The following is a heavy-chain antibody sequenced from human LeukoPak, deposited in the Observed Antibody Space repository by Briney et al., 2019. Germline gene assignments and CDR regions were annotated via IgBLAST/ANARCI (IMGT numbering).Heavy chain of an antibody. J-gene: IGHJ4*02. V-gene: IGHV4-4*07. D-gene: IGHD3-3*01. CDR1: GGSISDFY. CDR2: IYSSGNT. CDR3: AKRYYDFPLDY. Sequence: SETLSLTCSVSGGSISDFYWSWIRQPAGKGLEWIGRIYSSGNTNYNPSLKSRVTVSLDASKNQFSLKLSSVTAADTAVYYCAKRYYDFPLDYWGQGTLVTVSS.